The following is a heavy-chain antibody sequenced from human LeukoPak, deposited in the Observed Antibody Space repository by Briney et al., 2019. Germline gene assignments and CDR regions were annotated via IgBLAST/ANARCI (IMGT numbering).Heavy chain of an antibody. J-gene: IGHJ4*02. CDR3: ARRGRISRIWWLRGYFDY. CDR1: GVSFSGYY. D-gene: IGHD5-12*01. CDR2: INHSGST. V-gene: IGHV4-34*01. Sequence: PSETLSLTCAAYGVSFSGYYRSWIRQPPGKGLEWIGEINHSGSTNYNPSLKSRRTISVDTSKNQFSLKLSSVTAADTAVYYCARRGRISRIWWLRGYFDYWGQGTLVTVSS.